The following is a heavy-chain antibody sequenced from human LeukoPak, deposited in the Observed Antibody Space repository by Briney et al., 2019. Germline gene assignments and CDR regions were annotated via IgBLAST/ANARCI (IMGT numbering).Heavy chain of an antibody. D-gene: IGHD3-22*01. CDR2: ISGSGGST. CDR3: ATKSSGYNIFFDY. J-gene: IGHJ4*02. Sequence: GGSLRLSCAASGFTFSSYAMSWVRQAPGKGLEWVSAISGSGGSTYYADSVEGRFTISRDNSKNTLYLQMNSLRAEDTAVYYCATKSSGYNIFFDYWGQGTLVTVSS. CDR1: GFTFSSYA. V-gene: IGHV3-23*01.